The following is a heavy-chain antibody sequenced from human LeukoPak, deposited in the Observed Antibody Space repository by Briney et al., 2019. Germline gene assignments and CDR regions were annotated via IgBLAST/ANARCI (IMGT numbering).Heavy chain of an antibody. CDR3: ARGPPGRVYDSTKRGLFDP. CDR1: GYSFTTYY. Sequence: ASVKVSCKASGYSFTTYYIHWVRQAPGQGLEWMGIINPSGGSTNYAQKFQGRVTMTRDTCTSTVYMELSSPRPEDTAIFYCARGPPGRVYDSTKRGLFDPWGQGTLVTVSS. D-gene: IGHD3-22*01. J-gene: IGHJ5*02. V-gene: IGHV1-46*01. CDR2: INPSGGST.